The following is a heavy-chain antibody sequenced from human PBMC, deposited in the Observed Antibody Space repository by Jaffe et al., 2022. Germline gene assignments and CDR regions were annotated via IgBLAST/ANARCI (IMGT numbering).Heavy chain of an antibody. CDR1: GGSISSYY. Sequence: QVQLQESGPGLVKPSETLSLTCTVSGGSISSYYWSWIRQPPGKGLEWIGYIYYSGSTNYNPSLKSRVTISVDTSKNQFSLKLSSVTAADTAVYYCARGGGYSYGSSDYWGQGTLVTVSS. V-gene: IGHV4-59*01. J-gene: IGHJ4*02. CDR2: IYYSGST. D-gene: IGHD5-18*01. CDR3: ARGGGYSYGSSDY.